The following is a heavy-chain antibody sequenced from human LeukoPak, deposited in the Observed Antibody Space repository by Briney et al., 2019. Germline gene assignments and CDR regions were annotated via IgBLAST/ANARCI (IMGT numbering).Heavy chain of an antibody. D-gene: IGHD6-6*01. Sequence: GGSLRLSCAASGFTFSGSAMHWVRQASGKGLEWVGRIRSKANSYATAYAASVKGRFTISRDDSKNTAYLQMNSLKTEDTAVYYCTRLRAARDYYYYMDVWGKGTTVTVSS. CDR2: IRSKANSYAT. CDR1: GFTFSGSA. CDR3: TRLRAARDYYYYMDV. J-gene: IGHJ6*03. V-gene: IGHV3-73*01.